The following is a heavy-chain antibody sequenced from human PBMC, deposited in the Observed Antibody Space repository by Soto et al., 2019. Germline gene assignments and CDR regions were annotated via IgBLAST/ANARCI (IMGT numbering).Heavy chain of an antibody. CDR2: ISYDGSNK. D-gene: IGHD1-26*01. V-gene: IGHV3-30*18. CDR3: AKDLGSGSYLFDAFDI. Sequence: GGSLRLSCAASGFTFSNYGMHWVRQAPGKGLEWVAFISYDGSNKYYADSVKGRFTISRDNSKNTLYLQMNSLRAEDTAVYYCAKDLGSGSYLFDAFDIWGQGTMVTVSS. J-gene: IGHJ3*02. CDR1: GFTFSNYG.